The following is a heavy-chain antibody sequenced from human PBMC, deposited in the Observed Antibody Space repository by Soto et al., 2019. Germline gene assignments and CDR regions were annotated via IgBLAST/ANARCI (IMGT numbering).Heavy chain of an antibody. D-gene: IGHD3-3*01. Sequence: PSETLSLTCAVYGLSFSGYYWSWIRPPPGTGRVLIGGINHSGSSNYNPSHKSCATISVDTSKNQFSLDLSPVTAADTAVYYCARVREGDFWSGYQQKNYFDYWGQGTLVTVSS. CDR3: ARVREGDFWSGYQQKNYFDY. CDR2: INHSGSS. J-gene: IGHJ4*02. CDR1: GLSFSGYY. V-gene: IGHV4-34*01.